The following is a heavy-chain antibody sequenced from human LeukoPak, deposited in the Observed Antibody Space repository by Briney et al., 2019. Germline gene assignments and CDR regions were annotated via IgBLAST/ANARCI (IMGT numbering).Heavy chain of an antibody. D-gene: IGHD2-21*02. CDR1: GGSISSGDYY. CDR2: IYYSGST. J-gene: IGHJ4*02. Sequence: SETLSLTCTVSGGSISSGDYYGSWIRQPTGKGLEWIGYIYYSGSTNYNPSLKSRVIISLDTSENKFSLKLSSATAADTAVYYCATSPATATGGFDYWGQGTLVTVSS. CDR3: ATSPATATGGFDY. V-gene: IGHV4-61*08.